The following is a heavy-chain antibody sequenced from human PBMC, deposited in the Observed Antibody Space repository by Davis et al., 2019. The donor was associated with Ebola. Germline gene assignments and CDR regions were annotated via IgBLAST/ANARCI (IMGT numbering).Heavy chain of an antibody. D-gene: IGHD7-27*01. CDR1: GYSYITYW. Sequence: GESLKISCKTSGYSYITYWIAWVRQMPGKGLEWMGIIYPDDSDARYSPSFQGQVTISADKSANTVYLQWSSLKASDTAMYYCASLRRTITGMDDGFDIWGQGTMVTVSS. J-gene: IGHJ3*02. CDR3: ASLRRTITGMDDGFDI. V-gene: IGHV5-51*01. CDR2: IYPDDSDA.